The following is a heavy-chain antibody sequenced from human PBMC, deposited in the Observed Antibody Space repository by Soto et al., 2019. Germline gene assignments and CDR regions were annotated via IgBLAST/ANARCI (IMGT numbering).Heavy chain of an antibody. Sequence: PGGSLRLSCAASGFTFSSYGMHWVRQAPGKGLEWVAVIWYDGSNKYYADSVKGRFTISRDNSKNTLYLQMNSLRAEDTVVYYCARDQLRFLEWLFDYWGQGTLVTVSS. J-gene: IGHJ4*02. CDR3: ARDQLRFLEWLFDY. V-gene: IGHV3-33*01. CDR2: IWYDGSNK. CDR1: GFTFSSYG. D-gene: IGHD3-3*01.